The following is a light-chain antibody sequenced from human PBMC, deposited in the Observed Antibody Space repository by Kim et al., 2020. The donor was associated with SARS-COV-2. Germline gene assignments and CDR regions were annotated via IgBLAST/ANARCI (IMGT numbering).Light chain of an antibody. J-gene: IGKJ5*01. V-gene: IGKV1-17*01. CDR1: QDIRND. Sequence: AIVGDRVTITCRASQDIRNDLGWYQQNPGRAPKRLNYGASSLQSGVPTRFSGSGSGTEFPLTISSVQPEDFATYFCLQHSTYPITFGQGTRLEIK. CDR2: GAS. CDR3: LQHSTYPIT.